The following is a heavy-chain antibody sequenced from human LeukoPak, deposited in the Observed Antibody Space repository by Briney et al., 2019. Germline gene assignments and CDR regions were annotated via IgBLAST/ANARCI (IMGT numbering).Heavy chain of an antibody. D-gene: IGHD3-10*02. Sequence: GGSLRLSCAASVFSLSTYSMNWVRQAPGKGLEWISYISHSGGAEHYTDSVKGRFTISRDNAKNALYLQMNGLRAEDTAVYFCARDYVFAFDYWGQGTRVTVSS. J-gene: IGHJ4*02. CDR2: ISHSGGAE. CDR1: VFSLSTYS. CDR3: ARDYVFAFDY. V-gene: IGHV3-48*01.